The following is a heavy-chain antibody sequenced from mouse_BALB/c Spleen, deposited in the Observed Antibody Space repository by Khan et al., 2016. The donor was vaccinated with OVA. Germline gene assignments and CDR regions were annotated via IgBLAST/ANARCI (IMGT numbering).Heavy chain of an antibody. J-gene: IGHJ4*01. CDR3: ARSRIYCGSCSKDC. V-gene: IGHV3-2*02. CDR1: GYSITSDYA. CDR2: ISSTGST. Sequence: EVQLLESGPGLVQPSQSLSLTCTVTGYSITSDYAWNWIRQFPGNKLEWMGYISSTGSTSYNPSLKSRISINRDKSKNQFLLHLYSVTTENKATSCWARSRIYCGSCSKDCWGQGTSVTVSS. D-gene: IGHD1-1*01.